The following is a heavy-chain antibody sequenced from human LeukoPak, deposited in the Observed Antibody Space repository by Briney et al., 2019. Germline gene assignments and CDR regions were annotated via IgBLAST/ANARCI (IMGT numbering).Heavy chain of an antibody. Sequence: ASVKVSCKASGYILTNYGISWVRQAPGQGLEWMGWISAYNGNTNYAQKLQGRVTMTTDTSTSTAYMELRSLRSDDTAVYYCATHYDILTGYVYWGQGTLVTVSS. J-gene: IGHJ4*02. D-gene: IGHD3-9*01. V-gene: IGHV1-18*01. CDR1: GYILTNYG. CDR2: ISAYNGNT. CDR3: ATHYDILTGYVY.